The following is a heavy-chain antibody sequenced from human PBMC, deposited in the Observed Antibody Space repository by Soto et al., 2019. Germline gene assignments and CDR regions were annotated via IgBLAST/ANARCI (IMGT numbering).Heavy chain of an antibody. V-gene: IGHV4-31*03. CDR1: GGSISSGGYY. Sequence: PSETLSLTCTVSGGSISSGGYYWSWIRQHPGKGLEWIGYIYYSGSTYYNPSLKSRVTISVDTSKNQFSLKLSSVTAADTAVYYCARGSSARSYYYYYYMVVWGKGTTVTVSS. D-gene: IGHD6-6*01. CDR2: IYYSGST. J-gene: IGHJ6*03. CDR3: ARGSSARSYYYYYYMVV.